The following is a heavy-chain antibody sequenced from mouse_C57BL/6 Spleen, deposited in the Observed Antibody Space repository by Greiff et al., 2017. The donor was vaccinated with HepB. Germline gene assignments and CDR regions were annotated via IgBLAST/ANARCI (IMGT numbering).Heavy chain of an antibody. Sequence: EVQVVESGGGLVKPGGSLKLSCAASGFTFSSYTMSWVRQTPEKRLEWVATISGGGGNTYYPDSVKGRFTISRDNAKNTLYLQLSSLRSEDTALYYCARGLRWYFDVWGTGTTVTVSS. CDR1: GFTFSSYT. V-gene: IGHV5-9*01. J-gene: IGHJ1*03. CDR3: ARGLRWYFDV. CDR2: ISGGGGNT.